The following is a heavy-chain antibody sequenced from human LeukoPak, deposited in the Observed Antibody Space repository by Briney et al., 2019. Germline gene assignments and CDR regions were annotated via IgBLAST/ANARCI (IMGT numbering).Heavy chain of an antibody. J-gene: IGHJ4*02. CDR1: GFTFSSYS. CDR2: ISSSSSYI. D-gene: IGHD2-15*01. CDR3: ARWDWHCSGGSCYRHLDY. V-gene: IGHV3-21*01. Sequence: PGGSLRLSCAASGFTFSSYSMNWVRQAPGKGLEWVSSISSSSSYIYYADSVKGRFTISRDNAKNSLYLQMNSLRAEDTAVYYCARWDWHCSGGSCYRHLDYWGQGTLVTVSS.